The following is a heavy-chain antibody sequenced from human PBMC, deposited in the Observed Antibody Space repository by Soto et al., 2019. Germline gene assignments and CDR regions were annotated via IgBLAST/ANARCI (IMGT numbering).Heavy chain of an antibody. Sequence: SETLSLTCTVSGGSISSGDCYWSWIRQPPGKGLEWTGYIYYSGSTYYNPSLKSRVTISVDTSKNQFSLKLSSVTAADTAVYYCARGRDGMDVWGQGTTVTVYS. V-gene: IGHV4-30-4*01. J-gene: IGHJ6*02. CDR3: ARGRDGMDV. CDR1: GGSISSGDCY. CDR2: IYYSGST.